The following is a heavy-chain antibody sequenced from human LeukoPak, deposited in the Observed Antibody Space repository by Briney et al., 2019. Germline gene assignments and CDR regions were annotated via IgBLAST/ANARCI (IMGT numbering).Heavy chain of an antibody. CDR1: GGSISGYY. CDR3: ATRIGGGSSYYFDY. Sequence: SETLSLTCTVSGGSISGYYWSWLRQPAGQGLEGIGRIYSSGSTNYNPSLKSRVTMSVDTSKNQFSLRLTSVTAADTAVYYCATRIGGGSSYYFDYWGQGTLVTVSS. J-gene: IGHJ4*02. D-gene: IGHD6-6*01. CDR2: IYSSGST. V-gene: IGHV4-4*07.